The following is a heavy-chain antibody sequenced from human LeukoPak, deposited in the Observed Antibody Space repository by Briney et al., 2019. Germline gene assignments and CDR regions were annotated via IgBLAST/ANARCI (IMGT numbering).Heavy chain of an antibody. Sequence: PSVTLSLTCAVYGGSFSGYYWSWIRQPPGKGLEWIGEINHSGSTNYNPSLKSRVTISVDTSKNQFSLKLSSVTAADTAVYYCARHRILWWGTAGLNFDYWGQGTLVTVSS. J-gene: IGHJ4*02. V-gene: IGHV4-34*01. CDR3: ARHRILWWGTAGLNFDY. D-gene: IGHD2-21*01. CDR1: GGSFSGYY. CDR2: INHSGST.